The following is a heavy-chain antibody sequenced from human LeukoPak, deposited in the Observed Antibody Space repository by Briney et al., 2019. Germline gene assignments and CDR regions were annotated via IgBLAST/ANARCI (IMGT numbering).Heavy chain of an antibody. J-gene: IGHJ3*02. CDR2: FDPEDGET. V-gene: IGHV1-24*01. Sequence: ASVKVSCKVSGYTLTELSMHWVRQAPGKGLEWMRGFDPEDGETIYAQKFQGRVTMTEDTSTDTAYMELSSLRSEDTAVYYCATGLLRYFDWFRRGPSDAFDIWGQGTMVTVSS. CDR1: GYTLTELS. CDR3: ATGLLRYFDWFRRGPSDAFDI. D-gene: IGHD3-9*01.